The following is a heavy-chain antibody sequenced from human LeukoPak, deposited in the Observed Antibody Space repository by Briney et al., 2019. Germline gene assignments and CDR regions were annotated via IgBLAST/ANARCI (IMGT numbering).Heavy chain of an antibody. CDR3: ARAQGGGWYSRDAFDI. Sequence: ASVKVSCKASGYTFTSYAMRWVRQAPGQRLEWMGWINAGNGNTKYSQKFQGRVTITRDTSASAAYMELSSLRSEDTAVYYCARAQGGGWYSRDAFDIWGQGTMVTVSS. J-gene: IGHJ3*02. V-gene: IGHV1-3*01. CDR2: INAGNGNT. D-gene: IGHD6-19*01. CDR1: GYTFTSYA.